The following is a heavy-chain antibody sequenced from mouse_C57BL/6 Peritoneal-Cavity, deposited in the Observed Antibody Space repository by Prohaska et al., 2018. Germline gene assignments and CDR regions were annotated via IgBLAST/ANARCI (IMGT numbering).Heavy chain of an antibody. Sequence: EVKLLQSGGGLVQPGGSLKLSCAASGIDFSRYWLSWVRRAPGKGLEWIGEINPDSSTINYAPSLKDKFIISRDNAKNTLYLQMSKVGSEDTALYYCARTLPESFDYWGQGTTLTVSS. CDR2: INPDSSTI. V-gene: IGHV4-1*01. CDR1: GIDFSRYW. D-gene: IGHD1-1*01. CDR3: ARTLPESFDY. J-gene: IGHJ2*01.